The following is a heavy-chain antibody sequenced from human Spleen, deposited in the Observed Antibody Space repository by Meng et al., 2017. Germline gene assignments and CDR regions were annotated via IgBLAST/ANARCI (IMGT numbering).Heavy chain of an antibody. D-gene: IGHD2-21*01. CDR1: GDSINSNYW. CDR3: SSSIHYRVDL. V-gene: IGHV4-4*01. J-gene: IGHJ5*02. CDR2: MHHRGEV. Sequence: GPLRLSCAVSGDSINSNYWWSWVRQPPGKGLEWIGEMHHRGEVNYNPSLKSRVTISVDESKNQFSLELSSVTAADTAVYFCSSSIHYRVDLWGQGTLVTVSS.